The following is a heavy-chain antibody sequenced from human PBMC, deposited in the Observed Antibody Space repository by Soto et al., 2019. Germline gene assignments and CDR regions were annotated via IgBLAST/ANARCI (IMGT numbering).Heavy chain of an antibody. CDR2: IKQDGSEK. Sequence: GGSLRLSCAASGFTFSSYWMSWVRQAPGKGLEWVANIKQDGSEKYYVDSVKGRFTISRDNAKNSLYLQMNSLRAEDTAVYYCARIDSSGYYNRHDAFDIWGQGTMVTVSS. CDR3: ARIDSSGYYNRHDAFDI. J-gene: IGHJ3*02. CDR1: GFTFSSYW. D-gene: IGHD3-22*01. V-gene: IGHV3-7*01.